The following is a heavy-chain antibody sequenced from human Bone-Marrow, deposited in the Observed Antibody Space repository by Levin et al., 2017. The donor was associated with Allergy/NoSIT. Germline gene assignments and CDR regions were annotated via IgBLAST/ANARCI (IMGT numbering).Heavy chain of an antibody. CDR1: GFTFTTYG. J-gene: IGHJ4*02. CDR2: ISSSGST. CDR3: AGQSRGGY. Sequence: SGESLKISCAASGFTFTTYGMNWVRQAPGKGLEWVSTISSSGSTYYADSVKGRFTVSRDNSKNTLYLQMNSLRAEDTAVYYCAGQSRGGYWGQGTPVTVSS. D-gene: IGHD3-10*01. V-gene: IGHV3-23*01.